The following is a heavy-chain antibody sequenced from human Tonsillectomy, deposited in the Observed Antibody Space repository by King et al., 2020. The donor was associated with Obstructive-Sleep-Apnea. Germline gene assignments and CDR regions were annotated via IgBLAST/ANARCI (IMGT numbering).Heavy chain of an antibody. CDR2: IYPGDSDT. D-gene: IGHD2-21*01. J-gene: IGHJ6*02. Sequence: VQLVESGAEVKKPGESLKISCKGSGYTFTNHWIAWVRQMPGNGLEWMGIIYPGDSDTRYSPSFEGQVTISADKSISTGYLQWSSLKASDTAMYYCARLVRGLENYGLDVWGQGTTVIVSS. CDR1: GYTFTNHW. CDR3: ARLVRGLENYGLDV. V-gene: IGHV5-51*01.